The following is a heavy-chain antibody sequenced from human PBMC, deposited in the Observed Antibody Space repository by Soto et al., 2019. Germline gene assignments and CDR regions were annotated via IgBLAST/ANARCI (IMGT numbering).Heavy chain of an antibody. D-gene: IGHD3-9*01. Sequence: ASVKVSCKASGYTFTSYGISWVRQAPGQGLEWMGWISAYNGNTNYAQKLQDRVTMTTDTSTSTAYMELRSLRSDDTAVYYCARVAVVLRYFDWLLDYFDYWGQGTLVTVSS. J-gene: IGHJ4*02. V-gene: IGHV1-18*01. CDR2: ISAYNGNT. CDR1: GYTFTSYG. CDR3: ARVAVVLRYFDWLLDYFDY.